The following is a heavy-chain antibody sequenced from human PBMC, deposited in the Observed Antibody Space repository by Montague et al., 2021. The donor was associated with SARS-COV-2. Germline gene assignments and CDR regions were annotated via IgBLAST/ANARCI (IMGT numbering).Heavy chain of an antibody. CDR2: IYHSGST. V-gene: IGHV4-30-2*01. D-gene: IGHD3-22*01. CDR3: ARSSLPNYYDIGNAFDI. Sequence: TLSLTCAVSGGSISSGGYSWSWIRQPPGKGLEWIGYIYHSGSTYYNPSLKSRVTISVDRSKNQFSLKLSSVTAADTAVYYCARSSLPNYYDIGNAFDIWGQGTMVTVSS. CDR1: GGSISSGGYS. J-gene: IGHJ3*02.